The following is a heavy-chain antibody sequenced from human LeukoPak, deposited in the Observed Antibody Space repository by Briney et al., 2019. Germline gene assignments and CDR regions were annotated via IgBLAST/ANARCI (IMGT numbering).Heavy chain of an antibody. J-gene: IGHJ4*02. Sequence: GGSLTLSCAASGFTFSSYSMNWVRQAPGKGLEWVSYISSSSSTIYYADSVKGRFTISRDNAKNSLSMQMHSLRAEDTAVYYCASVCSSTSCYSKGLVDYWGQGTLVTVSS. V-gene: IGHV3-48*01. D-gene: IGHD2-2*01. CDR3: ASVCSSTSCYSKGLVDY. CDR2: ISSSSSTI. CDR1: GFTFSSYS.